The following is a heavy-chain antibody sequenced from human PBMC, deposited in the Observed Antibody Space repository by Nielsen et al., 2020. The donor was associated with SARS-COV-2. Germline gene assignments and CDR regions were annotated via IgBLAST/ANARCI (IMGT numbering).Heavy chain of an antibody. D-gene: IGHD3-3*01. V-gene: IGHV4-31*03. Sequence: SETLSLTCTVSGGSISSGGYYWSWIRQHPGKGLEWIGYIYYSGSTYYNPSLKSRVTISVDTSKNQFSLKLSSVTAADTAVYYCASRESGNFDYWGQGTLVTVSS. J-gene: IGHJ4*02. CDR1: GGSISSGGYY. CDR3: ASRESGNFDY. CDR2: IYYSGST.